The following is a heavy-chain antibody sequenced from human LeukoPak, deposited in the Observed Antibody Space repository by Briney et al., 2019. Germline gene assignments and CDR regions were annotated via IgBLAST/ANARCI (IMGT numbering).Heavy chain of an antibody. CDR2: ISGNGGRT. J-gene: IGHJ4*02. Sequence: GGSPRLSCAASGFTFNNYAMSWVRQARGKGLEWVAAISGNGGRTYYRDSVKGRFTISRDNPKNTLYLLMNSLSAEDTALYYCAKEQTSSGYFDYWGQGTLVTVSS. CDR1: GFTFNNYA. V-gene: IGHV3-23*01. CDR3: AKEQTSSGYFDY. D-gene: IGHD3-10*01.